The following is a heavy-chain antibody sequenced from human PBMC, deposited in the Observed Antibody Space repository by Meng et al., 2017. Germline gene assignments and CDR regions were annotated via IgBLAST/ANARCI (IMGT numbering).Heavy chain of an antibody. CDR1: GFTVSSNY. CDR3: ARELKVVVAATAFDI. Sequence: GGSLRLSCAASGFTVSSNYMSWVRQAPGKGLEWVSVIYSGGSTYYADSVKGRFIISRHNSKNTLYLQMNSLRAEDTAVYYCARELKVVVAATAFDIWGQGTMVTVSS. D-gene: IGHD2-15*01. CDR2: IYSGGST. J-gene: IGHJ3*02. V-gene: IGHV3-53*04.